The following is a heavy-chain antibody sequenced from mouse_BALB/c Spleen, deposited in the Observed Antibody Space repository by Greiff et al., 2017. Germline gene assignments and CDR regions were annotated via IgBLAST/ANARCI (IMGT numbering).Heavy chain of an antibody. CDR1: GYAFTNYL. D-gene: IGHD4-1*01. CDR2: INPGSGGT. CDR3: ARDGTDYYAMDY. Sequence: VQVVESGAELVRPGTSVKVSCKASGYAFTNYLIEWVKQRPGQGLEWIGVINPGSGGTNYNEKFKGKATLTADKSSSTAYMQLSSLTSDDSAVYFCARDGTDYYAMDYWGQGTSVTVSS. J-gene: IGHJ4*01. V-gene: IGHV1-54*01.